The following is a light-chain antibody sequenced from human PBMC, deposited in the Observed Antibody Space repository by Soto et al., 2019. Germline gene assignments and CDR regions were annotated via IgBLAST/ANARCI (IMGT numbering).Light chain of an antibody. Sequence: DIQLTQSPSSLSASVGDRVTITCQASQDISSYLKWYQQKPGRAPKLLIFDSSNLQTGVPSRFSGSGAGTVFTFTISSLQPEDIATYYCQQFGTLPITFGQGTRLDSK. J-gene: IGKJ5*01. CDR2: DSS. CDR1: QDISSY. V-gene: IGKV1-33*01. CDR3: QQFGTLPIT.